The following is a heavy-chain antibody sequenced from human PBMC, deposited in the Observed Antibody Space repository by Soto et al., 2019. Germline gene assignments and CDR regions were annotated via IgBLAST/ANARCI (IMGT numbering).Heavy chain of an antibody. CDR3: ARVGVGHYEFDY. CDR2: IKTDGSST. V-gene: IGHV3-74*01. CDR1: GFTFSSYW. Sequence: EVQLVESGGALVQPGGSLRLSCAAPGFTFSSYWMHWVRQVPGEGLVWVSRIKTDGSSTSYADSVKGRFTISRDNAKNTMYLEMNNLGAEDTAVYYCARVGVGHYEFDYWGQGTLVTVSS. D-gene: IGHD3-16*01. J-gene: IGHJ4*02.